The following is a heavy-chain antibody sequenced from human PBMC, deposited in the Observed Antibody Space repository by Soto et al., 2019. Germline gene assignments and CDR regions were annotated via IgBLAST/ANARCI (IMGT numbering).Heavy chain of an antibody. CDR3: ARVGEYCSSTSCY. J-gene: IGHJ4*02. D-gene: IGHD2-2*01. CDR2: TYSGGST. Sequence: EVQLVESGGGLVQPGGSLRLSCAASGFTVSSNYMSWVRQAPGKGLEWVSVTYSGGSTYYADSVKGRFTISRDNSKNTLYLQMNSLRAEDTAVYYCARVGEYCSSTSCYWGQGTLVTVSS. V-gene: IGHV3-66*01. CDR1: GFTVSSNY.